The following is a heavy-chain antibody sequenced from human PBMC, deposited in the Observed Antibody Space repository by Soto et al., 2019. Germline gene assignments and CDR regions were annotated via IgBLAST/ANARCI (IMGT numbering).Heavy chain of an antibody. Sequence: VQLVQSGAEVKKPGASVKVSCKASGYTFSRFSISWVRQAPGQGLEWMGWISGNTGKTHYAQKFQDRVTMTADTSTNPAHMELRSLRSDDTAVYYCARETGVVVIVKGEFEFWGQGTLVTVSS. CDR3: ARETGVVVIVKGEFEF. V-gene: IGHV1-18*04. J-gene: IGHJ4*02. D-gene: IGHD2-15*01. CDR2: ISGNTGKT. CDR1: GYTFSRFS.